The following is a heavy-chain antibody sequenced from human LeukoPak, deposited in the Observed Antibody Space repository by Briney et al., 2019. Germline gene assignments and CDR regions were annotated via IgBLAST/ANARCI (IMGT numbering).Heavy chain of an antibody. V-gene: IGHV3-23*01. D-gene: IGHD2-21*01. CDR1: GFTFSSYA. Sequence: PGGSLRLSCAASGFTFSSYAMSWVRQAPGKGLEWVSAISGSGGSTYYADSVKGRFTISRDNSKNTLYLQMNSLRAEDTAVYYCAKFLPTHIVVANYYFDYWSQGTLVTVSS. J-gene: IGHJ4*02. CDR3: AKFLPTHIVVANYYFDY. CDR2: ISGSGGST.